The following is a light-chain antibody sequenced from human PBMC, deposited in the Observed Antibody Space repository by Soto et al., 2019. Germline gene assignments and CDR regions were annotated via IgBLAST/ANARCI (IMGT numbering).Light chain of an antibody. V-gene: IGLV1-40*01. J-gene: IGLJ2*01. CDR1: SSNIGAGYD. CDR2: GNS. CDR3: QSYDSSLSGLV. Sequence: QPVLTQPPSVSGAPGQRVTISCTGSSSNIGAGYDVHWYQQLPGTAPKLLIYGNSNRPSGVPDRFSGSKSVTSASLAITGLQAEDEADYYCQSYDSSLSGLVFGGGTKVTVL.